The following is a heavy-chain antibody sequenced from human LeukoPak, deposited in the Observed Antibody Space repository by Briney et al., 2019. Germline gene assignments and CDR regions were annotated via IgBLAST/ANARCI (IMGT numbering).Heavy chain of an antibody. CDR2: IYYSGST. Sequence: SETLSLICAVYGGHFSGYYWGWSRQPPGKGLERIGSIYYSGSTYYNPSLKSRVTISVDTSKNQFSLKLSSVTAADTAVYYCARDRGYSGYDPSNWFDPWGQGTLVTVSS. D-gene: IGHD5-12*01. V-gene: IGHV4-39*07. J-gene: IGHJ5*02. CDR3: ARDRGYSGYDPSNWFDP. CDR1: GGHFSGYY.